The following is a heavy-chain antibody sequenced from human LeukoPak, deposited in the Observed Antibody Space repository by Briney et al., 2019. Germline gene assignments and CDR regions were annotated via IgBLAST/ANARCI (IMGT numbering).Heavy chain of an antibody. V-gene: IGHV3-48*01. D-gene: IGHD3-10*01. CDR1: GFTFSSYR. CDR2: ISSSSSTI. Sequence: PGGSLRLSCAASGFTFSSYRINWVRQAQGKGLEWVSHISSSSSTIYYADSVMGRFTVSRDNAKNSLYLQMNSLRAEDTAVYYCAKVAYIDGSAVFDYWGQGTLVTVSS. CDR3: AKVAYIDGSAVFDY. J-gene: IGHJ4*02.